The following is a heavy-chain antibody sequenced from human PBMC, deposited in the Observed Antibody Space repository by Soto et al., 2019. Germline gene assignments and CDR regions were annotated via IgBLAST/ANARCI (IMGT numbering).Heavy chain of an antibody. D-gene: IGHD3-9*01. J-gene: IGHJ6*03. Sequence: ASVKVSCKASGYTFTGYYMHWVRQAPGQGLEWMGLINPNSGGTNYAQKFQGWVTMTRDTSISTAYMELSRLRSDDTAVYYCAREYYDILTGYSTGHYYYYYMDVWGKGTTVTVSS. CDR3: AREYYDILTGYSTGHYYYYYMDV. CDR2: INPNSGGT. V-gene: IGHV1-2*04. CDR1: GYTFTGYY.